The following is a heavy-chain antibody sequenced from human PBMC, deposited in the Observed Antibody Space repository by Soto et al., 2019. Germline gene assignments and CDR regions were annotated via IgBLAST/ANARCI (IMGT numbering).Heavy chain of an antibody. J-gene: IGHJ4*02. CDR2: IYYSGST. CDR1: GGSISSYY. CDR3: ARLDASRYFDY. Sequence: SETLSLTCTVSGGSISSYYWSWIRQPPGKGLEWIGYIYYSGSTNYNPSLKSRVTISVDTSKNQFSLKLSSVTAADTAVYYCARLDASRYFDYWGQGTLVTSPQ. V-gene: IGHV4-59*08. D-gene: IGHD2-2*03.